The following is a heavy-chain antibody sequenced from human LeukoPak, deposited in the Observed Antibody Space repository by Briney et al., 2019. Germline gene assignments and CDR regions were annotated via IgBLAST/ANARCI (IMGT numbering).Heavy chain of an antibody. CDR1: GFTFSSFG. V-gene: IGHV3-30*18. CDR2: ISYTGGTK. CDR3: AKGVYDILTGYPYFDY. Sequence: GGSLRLSCAASGFTFSSFGIHWVRQAPGKGLEWVAVISYTGGTKYYAASVEGRFTISRDNSKNTLYLQMNSLRAEDTAVYYCAKGVYDILTGYPYFDYWGQGTLVTVSS. J-gene: IGHJ4*02. D-gene: IGHD3-9*01.